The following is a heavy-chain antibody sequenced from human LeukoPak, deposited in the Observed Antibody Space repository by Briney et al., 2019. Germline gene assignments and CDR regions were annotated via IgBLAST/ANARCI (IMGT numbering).Heavy chain of an antibody. CDR3: AKSDIVVVPAPDY. D-gene: IGHD2-2*01. Sequence: GGSLRLSCAASGFTVSSNEMSWVRQAPGKGLEWVSSISGGSTYYADSRKGRFTISRDNSKNTLYLQMNSLRAEDTAVYYCAKSDIVVVPAPDYWGQGTLVTVSS. CDR1: GFTVSSNE. V-gene: IGHV3-38-3*01. J-gene: IGHJ4*02. CDR2: ISGGST.